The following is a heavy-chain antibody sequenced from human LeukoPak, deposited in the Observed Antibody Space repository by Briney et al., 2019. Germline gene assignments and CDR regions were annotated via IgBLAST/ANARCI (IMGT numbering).Heavy chain of an antibody. Sequence: SVTVSCKATVFTLTCSAMHGVRQARGQRLDWIGWIVDGSGNTKYAQKFWERVTLTSEISTSTAYMELSSLISEDTAVYYCAAAAPPYCYDSSGCYYYYGMDVWGQGTMVTVSS. V-gene: IGHV1-58*02. CDR1: VFTLTCSA. J-gene: IGHJ6*02. CDR3: AAAAPPYCYDSSGCYYYYGMDV. D-gene: IGHD3-22*01. CDR2: IVDGSGNT.